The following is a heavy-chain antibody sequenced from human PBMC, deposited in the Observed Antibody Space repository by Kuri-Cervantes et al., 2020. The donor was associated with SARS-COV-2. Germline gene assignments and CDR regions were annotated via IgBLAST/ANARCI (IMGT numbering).Heavy chain of an antibody. CDR1: GFSLSTSGVG. D-gene: IGHD4-17*01. V-gene: IGHV2-26*01. Sequence: SGPTLVKPTQTLTLTCTFSGFSLSTSGVGVGWIRQPPGKALEWLAHIFSNDEKSYSTSLKSRLTISKDTSKSQVVLTMTNMDPVDTATYYCARIPLTYGDYEMGAFDIWGQGTMVTVSS. J-gene: IGHJ3*02. CDR3: ARIPLTYGDYEMGAFDI. CDR2: IFSNDEK.